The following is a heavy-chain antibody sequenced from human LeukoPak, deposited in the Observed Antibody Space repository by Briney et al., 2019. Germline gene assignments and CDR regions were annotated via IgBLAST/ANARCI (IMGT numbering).Heavy chain of an antibody. CDR2: IYSSGGT. CDR3: ARHAYYYDTSGYLPYYFDY. V-gene: IGHV4-59*08. CDR1: GGSLSTYY. Sequence: PSEALSLTCTVSGGSLSTYYWSWIRQPPGKGLEWIGYIYSSGGTNYNPSLKSRVTISVDMSKNQFSLKLRSVTAADTAVYYCARHAYYYDTSGYLPYYFDYWGQGALLTVSS. D-gene: IGHD3-22*01. J-gene: IGHJ4*02.